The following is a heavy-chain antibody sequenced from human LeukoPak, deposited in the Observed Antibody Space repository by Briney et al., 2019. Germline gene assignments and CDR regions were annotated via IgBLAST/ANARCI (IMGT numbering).Heavy chain of an antibody. CDR1: GFTFSSYA. D-gene: IGHD5-18*01. J-gene: IGHJ4*02. Sequence: GGSLRLSCAASGFTFSSYAMSGVPGAPGKGLEWVSDISGSGGSTYYADSGKGRFTISRDNSKNTLYLQMNSLRAEDTAVYYCAKPRGYSYGYFDYWGQGTLVTVSS. CDR2: ISGSGGST. CDR3: AKPRGYSYGYFDY. V-gene: IGHV3-23*01.